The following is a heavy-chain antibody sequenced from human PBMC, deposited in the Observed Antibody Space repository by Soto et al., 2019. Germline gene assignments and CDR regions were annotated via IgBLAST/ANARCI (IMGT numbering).Heavy chain of an antibody. Sequence: EVQLVESGGTLVQPGASLRLSCAASGFTVTSNYMSWVRQAPGKGLEWVSIIYNGGSTYYADSVKGRFTISRHNSRNTLYLQMNSLRTEDTAVYYCARILYSNTFYYYYMHVWGKGTTVTVSS. CDR3: ARILYSNTFYYYYMHV. V-gene: IGHV3-53*04. CDR2: IYNGGST. CDR1: GFTVTSNY. D-gene: IGHD6-13*01. J-gene: IGHJ6*03.